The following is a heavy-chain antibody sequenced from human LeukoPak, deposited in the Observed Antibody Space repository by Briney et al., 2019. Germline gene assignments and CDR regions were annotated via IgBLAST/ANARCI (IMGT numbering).Heavy chain of an antibody. J-gene: IGHJ4*02. V-gene: IGHV1-46*01. CDR2: INPSGGST. CDR3: ARDPSEAHYYDSSGYPDY. D-gene: IGHD3-22*01. CDR1: GYTFTSYY. Sequence: GASVKVSCKASGYTFTSYYMHWVRQAPGQGLEWMGIINPSGGSTSYAQKFQGRVTMTRDTSTSTVYMELSSLRSEDTAVYYCARDPSEAHYYDSSGYPDYWGQGTLVTVSS.